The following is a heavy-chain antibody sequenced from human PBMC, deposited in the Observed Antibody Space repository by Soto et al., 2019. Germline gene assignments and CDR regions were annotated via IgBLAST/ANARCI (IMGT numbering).Heavy chain of an antibody. Sequence: SETLSLTCAVYGGSFSGYYWSWIRQPPGKGLEWIGEINHSGSTNYNPSLKSRVTISVDTSKNQFSLKLSSVTAADTALYYCARGRLVLLSYFDYWGQGTLVTVSS. D-gene: IGHD6-19*01. J-gene: IGHJ4*02. V-gene: IGHV4-34*01. CDR2: INHSGST. CDR1: GGSFSGYY. CDR3: ARGRLVLLSYFDY.